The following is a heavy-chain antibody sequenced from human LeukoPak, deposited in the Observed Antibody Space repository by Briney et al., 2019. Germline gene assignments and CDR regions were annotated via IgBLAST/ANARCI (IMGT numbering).Heavy chain of an antibody. CDR2: ISGGGVST. Sequence: GGSLRLSCAASGFTFISYAIHWVRQAPGKGLEWVSVISGGGVSTYYADSVKGRFTISRDNSKNTLYLQMNSLRAEDTAVYYCAKWARYCTNGVCYYFDYWGQGTLVTVSS. J-gene: IGHJ4*02. V-gene: IGHV3-23*01. D-gene: IGHD2-8*01. CDR3: AKWARYCTNGVCYYFDY. CDR1: GFTFISYA.